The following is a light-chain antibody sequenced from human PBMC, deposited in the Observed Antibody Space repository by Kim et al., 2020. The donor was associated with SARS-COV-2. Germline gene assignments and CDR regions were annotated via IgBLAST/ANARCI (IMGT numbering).Light chain of an antibody. CDR2: KAS. V-gene: IGKV1-5*03. CDR1: QSNSMW. CDR3: QQYDNY. J-gene: IGKJ2*01. Sequence: STLSASGGDRVIITCRASQSNSMWLAWYQQKPGKAPKFLISKASSLESEVPSRFSGSGSGTEFTLTISSVQPDDFATYYCQQYDNYFGQGTKLEIK.